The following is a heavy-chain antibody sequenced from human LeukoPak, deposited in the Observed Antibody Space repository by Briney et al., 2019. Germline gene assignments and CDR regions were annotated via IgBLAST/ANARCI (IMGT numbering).Heavy chain of an antibody. V-gene: IGHV3-9*01. Sequence: NPGGSLRLSCAASGFTFDDYAMHWVRQAPGKGLEWVSGISWNSGSIGYADSVKGRFTISRDNSKNTLYPQMNSLRAEDTAVYYCAKGILRRYFDYWGQGTLVTVSS. D-gene: IGHD4-17*01. CDR1: GFTFDDYA. J-gene: IGHJ4*02. CDR2: ISWNSGSI. CDR3: AKGILRRYFDY.